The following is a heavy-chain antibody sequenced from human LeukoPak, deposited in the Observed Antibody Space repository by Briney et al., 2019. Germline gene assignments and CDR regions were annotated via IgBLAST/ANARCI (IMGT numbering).Heavy chain of an antibody. D-gene: IGHD2-15*01. CDR2: IYHSGST. CDR3: ARDLRCSGGSCSDY. CDR1: GGSISSGGYS. V-gene: IGHV4-30-2*01. Sequence: SETLSLTCAVSGGSISSGGYSWSWIRQPPGKGLEWIGYIYHSGSTYYNPSLKSRVTISVDRSKNQFSLKLSSVTAADTAVYYCARDLRCSGGSCSDYWGQGILVTVSS. J-gene: IGHJ4*02.